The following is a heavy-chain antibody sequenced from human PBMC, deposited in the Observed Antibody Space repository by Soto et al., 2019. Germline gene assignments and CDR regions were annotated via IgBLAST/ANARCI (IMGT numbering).Heavy chain of an antibody. V-gene: IGHV3-30*18. CDR1: GFTFSSYG. CDR2: ISYDGSNK. J-gene: IGHJ6*02. CDR3: AKDLVVVPAAISYYDFWSGYYTRDYYYGMDV. D-gene: IGHD3-3*01. Sequence: PGGSLRLSCAASGFTFSSYGMHWVRQAPGKGLEWVAVISYDGSNKYYADSVKGRFTISRDNSKNTLYLQMNSLRAEDTAVYYCAKDLVVVPAAISYYDFWSGYYTRDYYYGMDVWGQGTTVTVSS.